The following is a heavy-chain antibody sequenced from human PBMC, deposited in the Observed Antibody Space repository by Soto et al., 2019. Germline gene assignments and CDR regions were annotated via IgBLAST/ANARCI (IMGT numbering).Heavy chain of an antibody. J-gene: IGHJ6*02. V-gene: IGHV4-34*01. CDR3: ARGYSSSAGSNYYGMDV. CDR1: GGSFSGYY. Sequence: SETLSLTCGVYGGSFSGYYWSWIRQPPGKGLEWIGEINHSGSTNYNPSLKSRVTISVDTSKNQFSLKLSSVTAADTAVYYCARGYSSSAGSNYYGMDVCGQGTTVTVSS. CDR2: INHSGST. D-gene: IGHD6-6*01.